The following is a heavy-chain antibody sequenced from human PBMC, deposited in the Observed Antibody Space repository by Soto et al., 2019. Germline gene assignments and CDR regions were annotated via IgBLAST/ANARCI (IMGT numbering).Heavy chain of an antibody. CDR2: INPNSGGT. D-gene: IGHD3-10*01. V-gene: IGHV1-2*02. J-gene: IGHJ6*02. CDR1: GYTFNEYY. Sequence: QVQLVQSGAEVKKPGASVKVSCKTSGYTFNEYYIHWMRQVPGQGPEWMGWINPNSGGTKFAKKFQGGIPMTSDTSISTAYMELSRLRSDDTAVYYGARRLGGGGDYFYGMDVWGQGTAVTVSS. CDR3: ARRLGGGGDYFYGMDV.